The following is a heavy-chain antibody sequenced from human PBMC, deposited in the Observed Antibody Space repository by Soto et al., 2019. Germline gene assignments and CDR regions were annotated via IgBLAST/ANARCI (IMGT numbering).Heavy chain of an antibody. CDR2: MNPNSGNT. D-gene: IGHD3-9*01. J-gene: IGHJ1*01. CDR3: ARCPNDILSC. CDR1: GYTFIGYD. Sequence: QVQLVQSGAEVKKPGASVKVSCKASGYTFIGYDINWVRQATGQGLEWMGWMNPNSGNTVYTQNFQGRVTMTRNTSISTAYMELNSLRSDDTAVDYGARCPNDILSCWGQGTLVTV. V-gene: IGHV1-8*01.